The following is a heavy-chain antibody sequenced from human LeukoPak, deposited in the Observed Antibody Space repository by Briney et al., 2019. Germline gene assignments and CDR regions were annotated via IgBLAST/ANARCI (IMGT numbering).Heavy chain of an antibody. J-gene: IGHJ4*02. D-gene: IGHD5-12*01. CDR2: ISAYNGNT. V-gene: IGHV1-18*01. CDR3: ARDYSGYDGDY. CDR1: GGTFSSYG. Sequence: ASVKVSCKASGGTFSSYGISWVRQAPGQGLEWMGWISAYNGNTNYAQKLQGRVTMPTDTSTSTAYMELRSLRSDDTAVYYCARDYSGYDGDYWGQGTLVTVSS.